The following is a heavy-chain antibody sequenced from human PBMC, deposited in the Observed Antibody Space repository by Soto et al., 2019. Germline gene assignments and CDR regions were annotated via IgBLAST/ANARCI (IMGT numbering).Heavy chain of an antibody. J-gene: IGHJ4*02. Sequence: GESLKISFAASGITLSSFAMSWVRQAPVKGLEWVSGISGPGSSTYYADSVKGRFTISRDNSKDTLYLQMNSLRAEDTAVYFCAKPLPYYDFWSGYYSAFDYWGQGTLLTLSS. CDR3: AKPLPYYDFWSGYYSAFDY. CDR2: ISGPGSST. CDR1: GITLSSFA. V-gene: IGHV3-23*01. D-gene: IGHD3-3*01.